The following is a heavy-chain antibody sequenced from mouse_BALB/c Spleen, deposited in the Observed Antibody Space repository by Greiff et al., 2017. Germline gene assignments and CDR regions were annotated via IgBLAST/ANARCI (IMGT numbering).Heavy chain of an antibody. CDR2: ILPGSGST. CDR3: ATIYYDYDGFAY. Sequence: QVQLKESGAELMKPGASAKISCKAIGYTFSSYWIEWVKQRPGHGLEWIGEILPGSGSTNYNEKFKGKATFTADTSSNTAYMQLSSLTSEDSAVYYCATIYYDYDGFAYWGQGTLVTVSA. D-gene: IGHD2-4*01. CDR1: GYTFSSYW. V-gene: IGHV1-9*01. J-gene: IGHJ3*01.